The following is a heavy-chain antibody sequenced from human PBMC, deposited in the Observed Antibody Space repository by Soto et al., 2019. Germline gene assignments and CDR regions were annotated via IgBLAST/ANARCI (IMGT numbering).Heavy chain of an antibody. CDR2: INPNSGGT. Sequence: GASVKVSCKASGYTFTGYYMHWVRQAPGQGLEWMGWINPNSGGTNYAQKFQGWVTMTRDTSISTAYMELSRLRSDDTAVYYCARGKQPLIYKSFGMDVWGQGTTVTVSS. V-gene: IGHV1-2*04. J-gene: IGHJ6*02. CDR3: ARGKQPLIYKSFGMDV. D-gene: IGHD2-2*02. CDR1: GYTFTGYY.